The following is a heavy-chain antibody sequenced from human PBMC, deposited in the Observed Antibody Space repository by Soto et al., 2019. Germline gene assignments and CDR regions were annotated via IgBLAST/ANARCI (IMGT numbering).Heavy chain of an antibody. D-gene: IGHD3-10*01. J-gene: IGHJ4*02. Sequence: EVPLLESGGGLVQPGGSLRLSCAVSGFSLSTYAMSWVRQAPGKGLEWVSSTSGSDDRTFYVDSVKGRFTISRDNSWNTLYLQMNSLRAEDTALYYCVKPRQGGGIDMVFDYWGQGTLVTVSS. CDR1: GFSLSTYA. CDR2: TSGSDDRT. V-gene: IGHV3-23*01. CDR3: VKPRQGGGIDMVFDY.